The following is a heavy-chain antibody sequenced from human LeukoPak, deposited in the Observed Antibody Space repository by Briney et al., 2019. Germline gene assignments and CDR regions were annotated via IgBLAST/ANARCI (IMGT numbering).Heavy chain of an antibody. V-gene: IGHV3-53*01. J-gene: IGHJ4*02. CDR2: ISNGGNT. D-gene: IGHD5-12*01. CDR1: GFPFLDNY. Sequence: GSLRLSCAASGFPFLDNYMSWVRQAPGKGLECVSVISNGGNTYYADSVEGRFTISRDISKNTVYLQMNSLRAEDTGVYYCAGDKTTSGYYEFDFWGQGALVTVSS. CDR3: AGDKTTSGYYEFDF.